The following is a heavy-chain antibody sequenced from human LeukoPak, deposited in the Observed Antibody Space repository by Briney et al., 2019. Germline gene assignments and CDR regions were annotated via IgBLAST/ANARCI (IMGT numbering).Heavy chain of an antibody. J-gene: IGHJ5*02. CDR2: VKQDGSEK. D-gene: IGHD2-2*01. CDR3: ARDDCSSISCYHNWFDP. CDR1: GFTFSSYW. Sequence: GGSLRLFCAASGFTFSSYWMSWGRQAPGKGLEWVANVKQDGSEKYYVDSVKGRFTISRDNAKNSLYLQMNSLRAEDTAVYYCARDDCSSISCYHNWFDPWGQGTLVTVSS. V-gene: IGHV3-7*01.